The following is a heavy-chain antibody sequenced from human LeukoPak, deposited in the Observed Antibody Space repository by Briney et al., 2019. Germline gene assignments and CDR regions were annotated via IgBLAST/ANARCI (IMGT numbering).Heavy chain of an antibody. J-gene: IGHJ4*02. CDR2: VYPDDSDT. CDR3: TRRMTRGVITSPFDS. D-gene: IGHD3-10*01. Sequence: GESLKISCKGSGYSFPGYWIGWVRQMPGKGLEWMGIVYPDDSDTRYSPSFQGQVTISADKSITTAYLQWSSLKASDTAMYYCTRRMTRGVITSPFDSWGQGTLVSVSS. V-gene: IGHV5-51*01. CDR1: GYSFPGYW.